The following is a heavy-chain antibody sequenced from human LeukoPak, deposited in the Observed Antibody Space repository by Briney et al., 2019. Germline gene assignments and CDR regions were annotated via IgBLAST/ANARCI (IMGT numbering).Heavy chain of an antibody. D-gene: IGHD6-13*01. V-gene: IGHV1-18*01. CDR3: TRATIPAACIDY. CDR2: ISTYTGDT. CDR1: GYTFTSYG. J-gene: IGHJ4*02. Sequence: ASVNVSCKASGYTFTSYGVSWVRQAPGQGLEWMGWISTYTGDTNYAQKLQGRLTMTTDTSASTAFMELRSLTSDDTAVYYCTRATIPAACIDYWGQGTLVTVSS.